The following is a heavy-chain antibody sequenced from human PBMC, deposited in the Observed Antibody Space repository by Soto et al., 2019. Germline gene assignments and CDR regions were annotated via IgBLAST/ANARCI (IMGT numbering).Heavy chain of an antibody. CDR3: AKVFGSYYFDH. J-gene: IGHJ4*01. CDR1: GFTFSTYA. V-gene: IGHV3-23*01. CDR2: ISGSGVST. D-gene: IGHD3-10*01. Sequence: GSLRLSCATSGFTFSTYAMRWVRQTPGKGLEWVSAISGSGVSTHYADSVKGRFTISRDNSKNTLYLQMNSLRAEDTAVYYCAKVFGSYYFDHWGHGTLVTVSS.